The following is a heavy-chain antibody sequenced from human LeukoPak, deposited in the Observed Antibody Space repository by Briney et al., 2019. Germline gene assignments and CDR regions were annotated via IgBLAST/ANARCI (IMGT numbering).Heavy chain of an antibody. V-gene: IGHV3-23*01. CDR3: AKGNLQLGQDACDI. CDR2: IGPDDAT. Sequence: GGSLRLSCAASGFSLSSNAESWVRQAPGKRPEWVAGIGPDDATFYPASVRGRFTISRDTSQNTMYLQMNSLRAEDTALYYCAKGNLQLGQDACDIWGQGTMVTVSS. J-gene: IGHJ3*02. CDR1: GFSLSSNA. D-gene: IGHD5-18*01.